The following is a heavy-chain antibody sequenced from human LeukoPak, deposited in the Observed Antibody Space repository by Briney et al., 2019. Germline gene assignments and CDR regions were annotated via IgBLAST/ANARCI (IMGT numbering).Heavy chain of an antibody. CDR3: ARDGPFSHYFDY. J-gene: IGHJ4*02. CDR1: GGTFSSYA. V-gene: IGHV1-69*13. Sequence: SVKVSCKASGGTFSSYAISWVRQAPGQGLEWMGGIIPIFGTANYAQKFQGRVTITADESTSTAYMELSSLRSEDTAVYYCARDGPFSHYFDYWGQGTLVTVSS. CDR2: IIPIFGTA.